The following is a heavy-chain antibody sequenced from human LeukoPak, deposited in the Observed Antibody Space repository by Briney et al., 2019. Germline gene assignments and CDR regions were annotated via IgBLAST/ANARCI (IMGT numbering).Heavy chain of an antibody. V-gene: IGHV4-34*01. D-gene: IGHD2-2*02. CDR3: ARGVRYCSSTSCYRLSWWFDP. CDR2: INHSGST. Sequence: SETLSLTCAVYGGSFSGYYWSWIRQPPGKGLEWIGEINHSGSTNYNPSLKSRVTISVDTSKNQFSLKLSSVTAADTAVYYCARGVRYCSSTSCYRLSWWFDPWGQGTLVTVSS. CDR1: GGSFSGYY. J-gene: IGHJ5*02.